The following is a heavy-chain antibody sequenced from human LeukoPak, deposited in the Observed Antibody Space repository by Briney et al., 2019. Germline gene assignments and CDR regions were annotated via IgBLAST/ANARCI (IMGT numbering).Heavy chain of an antibody. CDR2: IYYSGST. J-gene: IGHJ5*02. CDR1: GGSISSSGYY. Sequence: SETLSLTCTVSGGSISSSGYYWSWIRQHPGKGLEWIGYIYYSGSTYYNPSLKSRVTISVDTSKNQFSLKLSSVAAADTAVYYCAREVVVPAAMGFDPWGQGTLVTVSS. CDR3: AREVVVPAAMGFDP. V-gene: IGHV4-31*03. D-gene: IGHD2-2*01.